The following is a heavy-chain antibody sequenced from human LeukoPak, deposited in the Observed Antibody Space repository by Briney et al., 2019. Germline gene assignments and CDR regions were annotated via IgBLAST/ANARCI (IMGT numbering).Heavy chain of an antibody. Sequence: GASVKVSCKASGYTFTGYYMHWVRQAPGQGLEWMGWINPNSGGTNYAQKFQGRVTMTRDTSISTAYTELSRLRSDDTAVYYCARSVTIFGVVAPGFWGQGTMVTVSS. CDR3: ARSVTIFGVVAPGF. CDR2: INPNSGGT. D-gene: IGHD3-3*01. V-gene: IGHV1-2*02. CDR1: GYTFTGYY. J-gene: IGHJ3*01.